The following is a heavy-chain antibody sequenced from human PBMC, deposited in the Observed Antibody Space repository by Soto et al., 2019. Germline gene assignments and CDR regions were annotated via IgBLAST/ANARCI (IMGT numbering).Heavy chain of an antibody. Sequence: GGSLRLSCAASGFTFSNAWMSWVRQAPGKGLEWVGRIKSKTDGGTTDYAAPVKGRFTISRDDSKNTLYLQMNSLKTEDAAVYYCSADADYDFWSGYYFDYWGQGTLVTVSS. CDR1: GFTFSNAW. J-gene: IGHJ4*02. CDR2: IKSKTDGGTT. CDR3: SADADYDFWSGYYFDY. D-gene: IGHD3-3*01. V-gene: IGHV3-15*01.